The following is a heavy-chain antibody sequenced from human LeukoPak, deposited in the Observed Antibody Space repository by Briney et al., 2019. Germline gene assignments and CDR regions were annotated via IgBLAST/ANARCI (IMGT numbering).Heavy chain of an antibody. CDR1: GFTFSDYY. CDR2: ISTSGYGT. J-gene: IGHJ2*01. CDR3: AKSSGTYSLWYFDL. Sequence: PGGSLRLSCAASGFTFSDYYMSWVRQAPGKGLEWVSAISTSGYGTYYADSVKGRFTISRDNSKNTLYLQMNSLRAEDTAVYYCAKSSGTYSLWYFDLWGRGTLVTVSS. V-gene: IGHV3-23*01. D-gene: IGHD1-26*01.